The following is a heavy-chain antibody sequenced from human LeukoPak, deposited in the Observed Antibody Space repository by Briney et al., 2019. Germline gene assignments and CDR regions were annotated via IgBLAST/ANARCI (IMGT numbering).Heavy chain of an antibody. Sequence: SQTLSLTCTVSGGSISSGDYYWSWIRQPPGKGLEWIGYIYYSGSTYYNPSLKSRVTISVDTSKNQFSLKLSSVTAANTAVYYCAGRAEVRAYYFDYWGQGTLVTVSS. V-gene: IGHV4-30-4*08. J-gene: IGHJ4*02. D-gene: IGHD2-2*01. CDR2: IYYSGST. CDR3: AGRAEVRAYYFDY. CDR1: GGSISSGDYY.